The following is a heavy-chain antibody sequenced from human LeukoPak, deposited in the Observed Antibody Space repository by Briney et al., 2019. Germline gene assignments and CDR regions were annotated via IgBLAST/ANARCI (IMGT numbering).Heavy chain of an antibody. CDR1: GYSISSGYY. Sequence: SETLSLTCTVSGYSISSGYYWGWIRQPPGKGLEWIGEINHSGSTNYNPSLKSRVTISVDTSKNQFSLKLSSVTAADTAVYYCARRAGGRKYQLLESYYYMDVWGKGTTVTISS. V-gene: IGHV4-38-2*02. CDR3: ARRAGGRKYQLLESYYYMDV. CDR2: INHSGST. J-gene: IGHJ6*03. D-gene: IGHD2-2*01.